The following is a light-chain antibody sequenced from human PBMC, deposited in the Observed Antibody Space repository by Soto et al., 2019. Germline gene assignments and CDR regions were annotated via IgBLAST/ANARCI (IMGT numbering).Light chain of an antibody. J-gene: IGLJ3*02. CDR2: SDD. CDR1: SSNVGSNT. CDR3: SSWEDSRSGRV. Sequence: QSVLTQPPSASGTPGQRITISCSGSSSNVGSNTVSWYQQLQGTAPKILIYSDDHKPPAVPDRFSGSRSASSASLAISGLQSGEEAGYYCSSWEDSRSGRVFGGGTKVTVL. V-gene: IGLV1-44*01.